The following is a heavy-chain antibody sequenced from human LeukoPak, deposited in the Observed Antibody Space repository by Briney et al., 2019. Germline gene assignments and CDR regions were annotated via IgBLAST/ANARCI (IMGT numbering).Heavy chain of an antibody. CDR3: AKDRVPRQGGGSCFGH. J-gene: IGHJ4*02. Sequence: GGSLRLSCAASGFTFSSYAMSWVRLAPGRGLEWVSAICGSGGSTYYADSVKGRFTISRDNSKNTLYLQMNSLRAEDTAVYYCAKDRVPRQGGGSCFGHWGQGTLVTVSS. V-gene: IGHV3-23*01. CDR1: GFTFSSYA. D-gene: IGHD2-15*01. CDR2: ICGSGGST.